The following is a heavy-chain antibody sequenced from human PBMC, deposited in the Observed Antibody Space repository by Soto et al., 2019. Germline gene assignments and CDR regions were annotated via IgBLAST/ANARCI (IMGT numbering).Heavy chain of an antibody. Sequence: GSLRLSCAASGFIFSSYTMHWVRQAPGKGLEWVGVITYDGSNQYYADSVKGRFTISRDNSRNMLFLQMNSLRPDDTAEYYCARAPSGSYPEFDYWGQGTLVTVSS. CDR3: ARAPSGSYPEFDY. D-gene: IGHD1-26*01. CDR1: GFIFSSYT. CDR2: ITYDGSNQ. V-gene: IGHV3-30-3*01. J-gene: IGHJ4*02.